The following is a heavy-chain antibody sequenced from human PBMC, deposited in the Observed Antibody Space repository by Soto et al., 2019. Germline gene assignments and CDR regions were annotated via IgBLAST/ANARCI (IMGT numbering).Heavy chain of an antibody. CDR2: INAYNGNT. CDR3: ARGRGYSGYVDYYYCMDV. V-gene: IGHV1-18*01. Sequence: QVQLVQSGAEVKKPGASVKVSCKASGYTFTSYGISWVRQAPGQGLEWMGWINAYNGNTNDAQKLQGRVTMTTDTSTSTACMELRGLRSDDTAVYYCARGRGYSGYVDYYYCMDVRGKGTTVTVSS. CDR1: GYTFTSYG. J-gene: IGHJ6*03. D-gene: IGHD5-12*01.